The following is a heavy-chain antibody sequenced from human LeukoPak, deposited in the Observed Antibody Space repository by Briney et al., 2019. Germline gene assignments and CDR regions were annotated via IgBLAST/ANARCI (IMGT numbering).Heavy chain of an antibody. D-gene: IGHD4-23*01. V-gene: IGHV3-66*01. CDR3: ATIPRGGLFDS. CDR1: GFTVSSNY. Sequence: GGSLRLSCEASGFTVSSNYFSWVRQAPGKGLEWVSTIYTGGTTYYTDSVRARFTISRDNSKNTMYLQMNSLTTADTAVYYCATIPRGGLFDSWGQGTLVTVSS. CDR2: IYTGGTT. J-gene: IGHJ4*02.